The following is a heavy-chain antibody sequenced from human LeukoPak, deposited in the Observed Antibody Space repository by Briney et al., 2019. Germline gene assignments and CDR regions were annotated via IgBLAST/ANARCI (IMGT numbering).Heavy chain of an antibody. J-gene: IGHJ4*02. CDR2: IYSDGSST. Sequence: GGSLRLSCAASGFTFKNYWMHWVRHAPRKGLVWVSRIYSDGSSTNYADSVKGRFTISRDNAKNTLYLQMNSLRAEDTAVYYCARDSGWGTGFDDWGQGTLVTVSS. V-gene: IGHV3-74*01. D-gene: IGHD6-19*01. CDR1: GFTFKNYW. CDR3: ARDSGWGTGFDD.